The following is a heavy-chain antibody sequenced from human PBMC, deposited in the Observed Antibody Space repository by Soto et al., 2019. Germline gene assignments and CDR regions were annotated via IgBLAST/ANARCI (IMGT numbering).Heavy chain of an antibody. Sequence: EVQLVESGGDLVQPGGSLRLSCAASGFTFSNYWMYWVRQAPGKGLEWVSRINSDGSVSSYADSVKGRLTISRDNVKNTLYLQMDSLRAEDTAVYYCARGDCVGGTCYSLAGSFYYYMDVWGKGTTVTVFS. J-gene: IGHJ6*03. CDR1: GFTFSNYW. D-gene: IGHD2-15*01. CDR2: INSDGSVS. V-gene: IGHV3-74*02. CDR3: ARGDCVGGTCYSLAGSFYYYMDV.